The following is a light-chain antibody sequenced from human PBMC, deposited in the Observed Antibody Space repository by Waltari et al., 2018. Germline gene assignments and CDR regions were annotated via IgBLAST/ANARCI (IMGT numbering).Light chain of an antibody. CDR1: VLAKKY. Sequence: SYELTQPSSVSVSPGQTARITCSGDVLAKKYARWFQQKPGQAPVLVIYKDSERPSGVLAGFWVSFFFIFFIFSISGAHCEDEADYYCYSAADNGVFGGGTKLTVL. CDR3: YSAADNGV. J-gene: IGLJ3*02. CDR2: KDS. V-gene: IGLV3-27*01.